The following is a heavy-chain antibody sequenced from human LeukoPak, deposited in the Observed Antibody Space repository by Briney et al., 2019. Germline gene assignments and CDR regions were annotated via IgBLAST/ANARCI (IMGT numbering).Heavy chain of an antibody. D-gene: IGHD3-10*01. J-gene: IGHJ6*03. Sequence: NPSETLSLTCTASGDSISSYYWSWIRQPPGKGLEWVGYIYDSGSTNYNPYLKSRVSISVDASKNHSSLILTSETTADTAVYYCARDYSQKSYYSSGPSIRMDVWGKGTTVTVSS. V-gene: IGHV4-59*01. CDR3: ARDYSQKSYYSSGPSIRMDV. CDR2: IYDSGST. CDR1: GDSISSYY.